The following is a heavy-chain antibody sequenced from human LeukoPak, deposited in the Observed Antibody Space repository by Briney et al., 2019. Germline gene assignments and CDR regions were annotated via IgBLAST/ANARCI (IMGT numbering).Heavy chain of an antibody. V-gene: IGHV4-39*01. CDR1: GGSISSSSYY. CDR2: IYYSGST. Sequence: SETLSLTCTVSGGSISSSSYYWGWIRQPPGKGLEWIGSIYYSGSTYYNPSLKSRVTISVDTSKNPFSLKLSSVTAADTAVYYCARYGQTAMVDYWGQGTLVTVSS. J-gene: IGHJ4*02. CDR3: ARYGQTAMVDY. D-gene: IGHD5-18*01.